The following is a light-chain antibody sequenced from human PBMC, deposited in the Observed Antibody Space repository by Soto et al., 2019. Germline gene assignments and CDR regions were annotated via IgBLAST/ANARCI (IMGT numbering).Light chain of an antibody. J-gene: IGLJ1*01. CDR2: EVT. CDR3: SSHAGGTTFV. V-gene: IGLV2-23*02. Sequence: QSALTQPASVSGSPGQSITISCTGTSSDVGSYNLVSWFRQYPGKVPKLLIYEVTKRPSGTSNRFSGSKSGNTASLTISGLQAEDEADYYCSSHAGGTTFVFGTGTKVTVL. CDR1: SSDVGSYNL.